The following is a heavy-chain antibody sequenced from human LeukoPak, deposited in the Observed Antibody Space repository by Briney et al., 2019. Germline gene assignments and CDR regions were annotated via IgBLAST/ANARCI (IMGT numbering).Heavy chain of an antibody. J-gene: IGHJ4*02. CDR1: GFTFISYW. CDR3: ARDNARVDY. CDR2: INGDGSST. V-gene: IGHV3-74*01. Sequence: PGGSLRLSCAASGFTFISYWMHWVRQTPGKGLVWVSHINGDGSSTNYADSVKGRFTISIDNAKNTLYLQMNSLSVEDTAVYYCARDNARVDYWGQGSLVTVSS.